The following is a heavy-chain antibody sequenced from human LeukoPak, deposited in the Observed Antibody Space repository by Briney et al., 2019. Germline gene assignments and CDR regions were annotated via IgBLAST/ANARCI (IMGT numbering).Heavy chain of an antibody. D-gene: IGHD3-3*01. V-gene: IGHV3-7*01. CDR2: INQDGSEK. J-gene: IGHJ4*02. CDR1: GFTFSSNL. Sequence: GGSLRLSCAASGFTFSSNLMTWVRQAPGKGLEWVAHINQDGSEKHNVDFVKGRFIISRDNAKNSVFLQMNSLRAEDTAVYYCARGGWTYDYWGQGTLVTVTS. CDR3: ARGGWTYDY.